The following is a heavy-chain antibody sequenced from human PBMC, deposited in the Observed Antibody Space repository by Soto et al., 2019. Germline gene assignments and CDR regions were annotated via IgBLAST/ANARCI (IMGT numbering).Heavy chain of an antibody. V-gene: IGHV4-38-2*01. J-gene: IGHJ4*02. CDR1: GFSISSGYF. Sequence: SETLSLTCAVSGFSISSGYFWGWIRQPPGKGPEWLGSIYHSGTTYYADSVKGRFTISRDNAKNSLYLQMTSLRDEDTAVYYCAGPNYWGQGTLVTVSS. CDR3: AGPNY. CDR2: IYHSGTT.